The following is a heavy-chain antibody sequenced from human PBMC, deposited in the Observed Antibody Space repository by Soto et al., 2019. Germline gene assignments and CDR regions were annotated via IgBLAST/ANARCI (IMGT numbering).Heavy chain of an antibody. J-gene: IGHJ1*01. D-gene: IGHD2-15*01. CDR3: AKDAWALLLVVVAAPATDFEP. V-gene: IGHV3-30*18. CDR1: GFTLSRYG. Sequence: GGSLRLSCAASGFTLSRYGMHWVRQAPGKGLEWVALISYDGSNKYYADSVKGRFTISRDTSKNTVYLLMDSLKTEDTAVYYCAKDAWALLLVVVAAPATDFEPWGQGAVVALSS. CDR2: ISYDGSNK.